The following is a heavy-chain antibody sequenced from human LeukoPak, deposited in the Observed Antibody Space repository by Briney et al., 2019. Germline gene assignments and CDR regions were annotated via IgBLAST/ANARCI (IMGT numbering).Heavy chain of an antibody. D-gene: IGHD3-22*01. V-gene: IGHV1-18*01. J-gene: IGHJ4*02. CDR1: GGTFSSYA. CDR3: ARDTISNYYDSTGYFSY. CDR2: ISAYNGNT. Sequence: ASVKVSCKASGGTFSSYAISWVRQAPGQGLEWMGWISAYNGNTNYAQKLQGRVTMTTDTSTSTVYMELRSLRSDDTAVYYCARDTISNYYDSTGYFSYWGQGTLVTVSS.